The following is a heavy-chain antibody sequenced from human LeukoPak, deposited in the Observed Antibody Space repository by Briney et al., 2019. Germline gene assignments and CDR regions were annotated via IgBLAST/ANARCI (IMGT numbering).Heavy chain of an antibody. J-gene: IGHJ6*02. CDR2: INSDGSST. Sequence: GGSLRLSCAASGFTFSSYWMHWVRQAPGKGLVWVSRINSDGSSTSYADSVEGRFTISRDNAKNTLYLQMNSLRAEDTAVYYCARDHPGSYYYYGMDVWGQGTTVTVSS. CDR3: ARDHPGSYYYYGMDV. CDR1: GFTFSSYW. V-gene: IGHV3-74*01.